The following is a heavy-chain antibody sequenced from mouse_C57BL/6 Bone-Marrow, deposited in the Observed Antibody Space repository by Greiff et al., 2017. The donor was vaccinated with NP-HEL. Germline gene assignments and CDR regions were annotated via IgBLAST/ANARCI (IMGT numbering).Heavy chain of an antibody. V-gene: IGHV1-62-2*01. CDR3: ARQLTGKAWFAY. Sequence: VKLQQSGAELVKPGASVKLSCKASGYTFTEYTIHWVKQRSGQGLEWIGWFYPGSGSIKYNEKFKDKATLTADQSSSTVYMALSRLTSEDSAVYFCARQLTGKAWFAYWGQGTLVTVSA. J-gene: IGHJ3*01. CDR2: FYPGSGSI. D-gene: IGHD4-1*01. CDR1: GYTFTEYT.